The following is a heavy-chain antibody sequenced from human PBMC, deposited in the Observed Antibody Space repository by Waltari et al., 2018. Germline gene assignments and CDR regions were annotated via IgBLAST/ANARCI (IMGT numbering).Heavy chain of an antibody. CDR1: GGSISSSNW. CDR3: ARASSTVTTNWLYNWFDP. V-gene: IGHV4-4*02. J-gene: IGHJ5*02. D-gene: IGHD4-17*01. CDR2: IYHSGST. Sequence: QVQLQESGPGLVKPSGTLSLTCAVSGGSISSSNWWSWVRQPPGKGLEWIGEIYHSGSTNSTPSLKSRVTISVDKSKNQFSLKLSSVTAADTAVYYCARASSTVTTNWLYNWFDPWGQGTLVTVSS.